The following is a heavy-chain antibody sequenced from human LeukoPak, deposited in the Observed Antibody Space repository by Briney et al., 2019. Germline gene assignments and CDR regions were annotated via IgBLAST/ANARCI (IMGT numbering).Heavy chain of an antibody. CDR3: ARDNRYFDPGVYYYYGMDV. J-gene: IGHJ6*02. Sequence: SETLSLTCTISGDSITSSHYYWAWIRQPPGKGLEWIGSIYYTGSTYYNPSLKSRVTISVDTSKKQFSLKLSSVTAADTAVYYCARDNRYFDPGVYYYYGMDVWGQGTTVTVSS. CDR2: IYYTGST. D-gene: IGHD2/OR15-2a*01. V-gene: IGHV4-39*07. CDR1: GDSITSSHYY.